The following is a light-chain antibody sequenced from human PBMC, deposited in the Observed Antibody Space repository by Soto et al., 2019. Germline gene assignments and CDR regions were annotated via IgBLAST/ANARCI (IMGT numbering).Light chain of an antibody. CDR3: AAWDSNLGGPA. CDR2: RNN. CDR1: SSNIGSKY. Sequence: QLVLTQPPSASGTPGQRVTISCSGSSSNIGSKYVYWYQQLPGTAPKLLMYRNNQRPSGVPDRFSGSKSGTSASLAISGLRSEDEADYHCAAWDSNLGGPAFGGGTKVTVL. J-gene: IGLJ2*01. V-gene: IGLV1-47*01.